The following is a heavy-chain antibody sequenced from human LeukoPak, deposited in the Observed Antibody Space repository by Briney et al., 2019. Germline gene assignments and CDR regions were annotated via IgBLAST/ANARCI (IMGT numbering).Heavy chain of an antibody. Sequence: GGSLRLSCAASGFTVSSNYMSWVRQAPGKGLEWVSVIYSGGSTYYADSVKGRFTISRDNSKNTLYLQMNSLRAEDTAVYYCASGVPAAMPKTRSFDYWGQGTLVTVSS. CDR2: IYSGGST. J-gene: IGHJ4*02. CDR3: ASGVPAAMPKTRSFDY. D-gene: IGHD2-2*01. CDR1: GFTVSSNY. V-gene: IGHV3-66*01.